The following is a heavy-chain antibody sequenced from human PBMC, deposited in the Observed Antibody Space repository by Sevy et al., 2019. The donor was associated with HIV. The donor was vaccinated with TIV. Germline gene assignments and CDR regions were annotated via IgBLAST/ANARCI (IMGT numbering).Heavy chain of an antibody. CDR1: GFTFSNYA. D-gene: IGHD6-13*01. CDR2: ISYDGSNN. J-gene: IGHJ4*02. CDR3: ARGLYLGYSSSWYYFDS. Sequence: GGSLRLSCAASGFTFSNYAMHWVRQSPGKGLEWVAVISYDGSNNNYADSVKGRFTISRDDSKNTPYLQMISLRPEDTAAYYCARGLYLGYSSSWYYFDSWGQGIRVTVSS. V-gene: IGHV3-30-3*01.